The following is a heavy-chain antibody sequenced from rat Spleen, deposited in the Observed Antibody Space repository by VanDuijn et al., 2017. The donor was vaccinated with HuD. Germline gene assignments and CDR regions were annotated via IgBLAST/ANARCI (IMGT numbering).Heavy chain of an antibody. CDR1: GFTFSDYY. D-gene: IGHD1-12*03. CDR2: LSYDGGST. J-gene: IGHJ2*01. CDR3: TTDRSMTMMFITPSCFDY. Sequence: EVQLVESGGGLVQPGRYLKLSCAASGFTFSDYYMAWVRQAPTTGLEWVASLSYDGGSTYYRDSVKGRFTISRDNAKRSLYLQLDSLRSEYTATYYCTTDRSMTMMFITPSCFDYWGQGVMVTVSS. V-gene: IGHV5-20*01.